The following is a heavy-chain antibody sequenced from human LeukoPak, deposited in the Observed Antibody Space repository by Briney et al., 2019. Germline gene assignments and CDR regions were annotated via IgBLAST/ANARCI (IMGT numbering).Heavy chain of an antibody. CDR2: IKSDGSNE. CDR3: ANFDH. Sequence: PGGSLRLSCTVSGLTFSSSDIHWVRRAPGKGLEWVATIKSDGSNEYFADSVKGRFTISRDNSWNIAYLQMDNLRAEDTAVYYCANFDHWGQGTLVAVS. CDR1: GLTFSSSD. J-gene: IGHJ4*02. V-gene: IGHV3-30*02.